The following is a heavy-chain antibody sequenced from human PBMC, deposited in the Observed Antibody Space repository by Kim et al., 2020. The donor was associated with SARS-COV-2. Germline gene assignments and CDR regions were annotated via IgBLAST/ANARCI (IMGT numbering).Heavy chain of an antibody. CDR2: IIPIFGTA. Sequence: SVKVSCKASGGTFSSYAISWVRQAPGQGLEWMGGIIPIFGTANYAQKFQGRVTITADESTSTAYMELSSLSSENTAVYYCAIEYCSGGSCYLNYWGQGTLVTVSS. V-gene: IGHV1-69*13. CDR3: AIEYCSGGSCYLNY. J-gene: IGHJ4*02. D-gene: IGHD2-15*01. CDR1: GGTFSSYA.